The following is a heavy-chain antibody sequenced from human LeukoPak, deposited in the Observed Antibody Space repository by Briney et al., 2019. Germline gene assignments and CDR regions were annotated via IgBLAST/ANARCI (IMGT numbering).Heavy chain of an antibody. CDR1: GFTFRNFW. CDR3: ARNENSGWGYFDY. D-gene: IGHD5-12*01. CDR2: IKQDGSEK. J-gene: IGHJ4*02. V-gene: IGHV3-7*03. Sequence: GGSLRLSCAASGFTFRNFWMTWVRQAPGKGLEWVANIKQDGSEKHYVDSVKGRFTISRDNSKNTLYLQMNSLRAEDTAVYYCARNENSGWGYFDYWGQGTLVTVSS.